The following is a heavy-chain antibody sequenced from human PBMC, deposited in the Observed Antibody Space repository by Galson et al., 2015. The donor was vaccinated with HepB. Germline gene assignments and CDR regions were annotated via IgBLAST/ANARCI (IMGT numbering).Heavy chain of an antibody. D-gene: IGHD3-10*01. CDR3: ARRREGYYDY. V-gene: IGHV7-4-1*02. J-gene: IGHJ4*02. Sequence: SVKVSCKASGYTFTSFGINWVRQAPGQGLEWMGWINTNTGNSTYAQGFTGRFVFSLDTSISTAYLQISSLKAEDTAVYYCARRREGYYDYWGQGTLVTVSS. CDR1: GYTFTSFG. CDR2: INTNTGNS.